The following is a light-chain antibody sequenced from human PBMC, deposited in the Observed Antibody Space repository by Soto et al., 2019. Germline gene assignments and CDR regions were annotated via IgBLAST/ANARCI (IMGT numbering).Light chain of an antibody. J-gene: IGKJ1*01. CDR2: GAS. Sequence: EIVFTQSPGTLSLSPGERATLSCRASQSVSSSYLAWYQQKPGQAPSLLIYGASSRATGVPDRFSGSGSETDFTLTISRLEPEDFAVYYCQQCGSAPLTFGQGTKVDIK. CDR3: QQCGSAPLT. CDR1: QSVSSSY. V-gene: IGKV3-20*01.